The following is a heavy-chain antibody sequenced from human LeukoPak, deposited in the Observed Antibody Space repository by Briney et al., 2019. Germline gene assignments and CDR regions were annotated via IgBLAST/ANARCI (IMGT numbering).Heavy chain of an antibody. CDR2: ISSSSSYI. CDR3: ARDPGIAEYNWIDP. Sequence: GGSLRLSCAASGFTFSSYSMNWVRQAPGKGLEWVSSISSSSSYIYYADSVKGRFTISRDNAKNSLYLQMNSLRAEDTAVYYCARDPGIAEYNWIDPWGQGTLVTVSS. CDR1: GFTFSSYS. D-gene: IGHD6-13*01. J-gene: IGHJ5*02. V-gene: IGHV3-21*01.